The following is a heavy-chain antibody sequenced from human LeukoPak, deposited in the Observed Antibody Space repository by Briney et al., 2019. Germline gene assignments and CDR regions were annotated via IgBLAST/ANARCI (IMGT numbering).Heavy chain of an antibody. CDR1: GYSISSGYY. CDR2: IYHSGST. D-gene: IGHD3-22*01. J-gene: IGHJ5*02. V-gene: IGHV4-38-2*02. Sequence: SETLSLTCTVSGYSISSGYYWGWIRQPPGKGLEWIGSIYHSGSTYYNPSLKSRVTISVDTSKNQFSLKLSSVTAADTAVYYCARDSRAYYYDSSGYYYLNWFDPWGQGTLVTVSS. CDR3: ARDSRAYYYDSSGYYYLNWFDP.